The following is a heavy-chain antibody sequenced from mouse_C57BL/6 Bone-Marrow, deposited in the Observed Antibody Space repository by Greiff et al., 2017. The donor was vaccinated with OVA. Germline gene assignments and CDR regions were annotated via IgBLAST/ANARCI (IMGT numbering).Heavy chain of an antibody. CDR3: GWYYYGSSYRYFDY. Sequence: VQLQQPGAELVKPGASVKLSCKASGYTFTSYWMQWVKQRPGQGLEWIGEIDPSDSYTNYNQKFKGKATLTVDTSSSTAYMQLSSLTSEDSAVYDGGWYYYGSSYRYFDYGGQGTTLTVSS. CDR2: IDPSDSYT. D-gene: IGHD1-1*01. J-gene: IGHJ2*01. V-gene: IGHV1-50*01. CDR1: GYTFTSYW.